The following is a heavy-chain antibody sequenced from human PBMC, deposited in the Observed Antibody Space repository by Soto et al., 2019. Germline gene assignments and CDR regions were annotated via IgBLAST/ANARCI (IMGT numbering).Heavy chain of an antibody. J-gene: IGHJ6*02. V-gene: IGHV4-31*03. Sequence: SETLSLTCTVSGASITRGGYYWTWVRQHPGRGLEWLGNTYYTGNTNYNPSLKSRLAISVDTSKNQFSLRLSSVTAADTALYYCVRDTTRIRGMDVWGPGTKVTVYS. CDR2: TYYTGNT. CDR3: VRDTTRIRGMDV. CDR1: GASITRGGYY. D-gene: IGHD1-26*01.